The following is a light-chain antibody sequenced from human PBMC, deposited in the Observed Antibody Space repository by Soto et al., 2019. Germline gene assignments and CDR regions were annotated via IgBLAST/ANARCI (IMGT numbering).Light chain of an antibody. CDR1: SSNIGNNY. V-gene: IGLV1-51*01. Sequence: QSVLTQSPSVSAAPGQKVTISCSGSSSNIGNNYVSWYQQLPGTAPKLLIYDNNKRPSGIPDRFSGSKSGTSGTLDITGRQTGDEAYYYCATWDGSLPGEVFVGGTKLTVL. J-gene: IGLJ2*01. CDR2: DNN. CDR3: ATWDGSLPGEV.